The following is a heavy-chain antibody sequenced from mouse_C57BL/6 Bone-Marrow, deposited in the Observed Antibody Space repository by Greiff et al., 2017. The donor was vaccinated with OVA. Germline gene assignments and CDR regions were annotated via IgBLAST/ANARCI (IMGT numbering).Heavy chain of an antibody. CDR1: GYTFTSYW. J-gene: IGHJ4*01. V-gene: IGHV1-69*01. CDR2: IDPSDSYT. CDR3: ARYYGAMDY. D-gene: IGHD1-1*02. Sequence: QVQLQQPGAELVMPGASVKLSCKASGYTFTSYWMHWVKQRPGQGLEWIGEIDPSDSYTNYNQKFKGKSTLTVDKSSIPAYMQLSSLTTEDAAVYYCARYYGAMDYWGQGTSVTVSS.